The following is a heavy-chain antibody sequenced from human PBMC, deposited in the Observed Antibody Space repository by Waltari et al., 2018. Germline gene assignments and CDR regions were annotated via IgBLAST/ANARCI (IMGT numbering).Heavy chain of an antibody. Sequence: QVQLQESGPGLVKPSETLSLTCTVSGGSVSSGSYYWTWIRPPPGKGLEWIGYIYYSGSTNYNPSLKSRVTISVDTSKNQFSLKLSSVTAADTAVYYCARGAEEDNGDEGAFDPWGQGTLVTVSS. CDR1: GGSVSSGSYY. D-gene: IGHD4-17*01. V-gene: IGHV4-61*01. J-gene: IGHJ5*02. CDR3: ARGAEEDNGDEGAFDP. CDR2: IYYSGST.